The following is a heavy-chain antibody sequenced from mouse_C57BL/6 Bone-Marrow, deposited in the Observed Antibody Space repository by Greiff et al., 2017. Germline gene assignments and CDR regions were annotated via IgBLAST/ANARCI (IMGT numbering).Heavy chain of an antibody. CDR2: ISSGSSTF. CDR3: ARHDGYFDY. V-gene: IGHV5-17*01. Sequence: EVKLMESGGGLVKPGGSLNLSCAASGFTFSDYGMHWVRQAPEKGLEWVAYISSGSSTFYYADTVKGRFTITRDNAKNTLFLQMTSLKSEDTAMYYCARHDGYFDYWGQGTTLTVSS. J-gene: IGHJ2*01. CDR1: GFTFSDYG. D-gene: IGHD2-12*01.